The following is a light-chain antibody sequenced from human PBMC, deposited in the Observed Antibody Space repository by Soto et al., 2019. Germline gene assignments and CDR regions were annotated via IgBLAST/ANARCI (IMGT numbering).Light chain of an antibody. V-gene: IGKV3-15*01. CDR3: QQYGNWPPCT. J-gene: IGKJ1*01. CDR2: GAS. Sequence: EIVLTQSPAALSVSPMGIATVGFRASQSVSSNLAWYQQKPGQAPRLLIYGASSRATGIPARFSASGSGTDFTLTISSLQSEDSAVYYCQQYGNWPPCTFGEGTKVDNK. CDR1: QSVSSN.